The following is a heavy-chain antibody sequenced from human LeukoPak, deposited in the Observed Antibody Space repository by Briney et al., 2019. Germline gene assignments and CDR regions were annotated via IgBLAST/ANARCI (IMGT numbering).Heavy chain of an antibody. D-gene: IGHD1-26*01. CDR3: AFFWELPEYYFDY. J-gene: IGHJ4*02. V-gene: IGHV1-69*05. CDR2: IIPIFGTA. Sequence: ASVKVSCKASGYTFTSYDINWVRQATGQGLEWMGGIIPIFGTANYAQKFQGRVTITTDESTSTAYMELSSLRSEDTAVYYCAFFWELPEYYFDYWGQGTLVTVSS. CDR1: GYTFTSYD.